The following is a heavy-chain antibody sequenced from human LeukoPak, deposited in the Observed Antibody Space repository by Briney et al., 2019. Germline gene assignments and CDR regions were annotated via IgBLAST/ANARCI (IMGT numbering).Heavy chain of an antibody. Sequence: AGGSLRLSCAASGFTFSSFGIHWVRQAPGKGLEWVAFIRYDGSNKYYADSVKGRFTISRDNPKNTLYLQMNSLRAEDTAVYYCAKDGELHDFWSVYYKKYYYYMDVWGKVTTVTVSS. D-gene: IGHD3-3*01. J-gene: IGHJ6*03. V-gene: IGHV3-30*02. CDR1: GFTFSSFG. CDR2: IRYDGSNK. CDR3: AKDGELHDFWSVYYKKYYYYMDV.